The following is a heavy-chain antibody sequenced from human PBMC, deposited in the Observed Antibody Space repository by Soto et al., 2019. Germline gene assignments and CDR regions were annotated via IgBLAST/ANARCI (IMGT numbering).Heavy chain of an antibody. CDR2: IYYSGST. Sequence: SETLSLTCTVSGGSISSSSYYWGWIRQPPGKGLEWIGSIYYSGSTYYNPSLKSRVTISVDTSKNQFSLKLSSVTAADTAVYYCARHVLSSGWSYFDYWGQGTLVTVSS. CDR3: ARHVLSSGWSYFDY. V-gene: IGHV4-39*01. J-gene: IGHJ4*02. D-gene: IGHD6-19*01. CDR1: GGSISSSSYY.